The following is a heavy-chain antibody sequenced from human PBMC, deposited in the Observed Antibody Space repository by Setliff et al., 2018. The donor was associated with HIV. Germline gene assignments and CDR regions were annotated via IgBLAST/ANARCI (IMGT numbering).Heavy chain of an antibody. J-gene: IGHJ4*02. CDR1: GGSFNDYY. Sequence: SETLSLTCAVYGGSFNDYYWSWIRQPPGKGLGWIGRVSSRGDANYNPSLKSRVTMSVDTSKNQFSLKLTSVTASDTAVYYCTRAAAGNTGPFDLWGQGSPVTVSS. D-gene: IGHD4-17*01. CDR3: TRAAAGNTGPFDL. V-gene: IGHV4-34*01. CDR2: VSSRGDA.